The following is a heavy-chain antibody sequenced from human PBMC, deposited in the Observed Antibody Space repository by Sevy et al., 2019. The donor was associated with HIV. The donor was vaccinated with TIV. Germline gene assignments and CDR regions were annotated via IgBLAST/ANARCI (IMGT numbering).Heavy chain of an antibody. CDR3: ARLPPTRAFDI. CDR1: GFTFSNYV. J-gene: IGHJ3*02. CDR2: IASYGNDE. Sequence: GGSLRLSCAASGFTFSNYVMHWVRQAPGKGLEWVTFIASYGNDEDYADSVKGRFTISRDNSKNTLYLQMNSLTTEDTAVYYCARLPPTRAFDIWGQGTLVTVSS. V-gene: IGHV3-30*04. D-gene: IGHD1-1*01.